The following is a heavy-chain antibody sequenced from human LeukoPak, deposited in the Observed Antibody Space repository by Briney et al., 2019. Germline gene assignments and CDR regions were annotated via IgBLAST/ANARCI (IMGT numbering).Heavy chain of an antibody. D-gene: IGHD1-26*01. Sequence: ASVTVSCKASGYSYTSYGSSWVRQAPGQRLEWMGWMNVHNGNTHYTQKLQGRVTMPTDTSTSKDYLELRCVSADDTVVYYCGRVRSYHCDPANYWGQGTLVTVSS. CDR3: GRVRSYHCDPANY. CDR2: MNVHNGNT. J-gene: IGHJ4*02. V-gene: IGHV1-18*04. CDR1: GYSYTSYG.